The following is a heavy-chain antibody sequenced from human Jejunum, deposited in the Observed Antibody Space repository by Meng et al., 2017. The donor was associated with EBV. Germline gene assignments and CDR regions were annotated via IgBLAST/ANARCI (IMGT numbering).Heavy chain of an antibody. J-gene: IGHJ5*02. CDR1: RFTFNSHT. Sequence: VAMVVTRGGVVQLGVCLRLSLAVSRFTFNSHTMSWVRQAPGKGLEWVSAITDSGGSTYYTDSVKGRFTISRDNSKNTLYLQMNSLRAEVTAVYYCAKLTRAWGQGTLVTVSS. V-gene: IGHV3-23*04. CDR2: ITDSGGST. CDR3: AKLTRA.